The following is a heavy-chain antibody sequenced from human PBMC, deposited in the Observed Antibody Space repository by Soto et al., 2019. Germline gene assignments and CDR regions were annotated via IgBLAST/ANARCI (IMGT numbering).Heavy chain of an antibody. J-gene: IGHJ5*02. CDR2: IYYSGST. D-gene: IGHD3-3*01. CDR3: ARGHRITIFGVVADNWFDP. V-gene: IGHV4-31*03. CDR1: GGSISSGGYY. Sequence: QVQLQESGPGLVKPSQTLSLTCTVSGGSISSGGYYWSWIRQHPGKGLEWIGYIYYSGSTYYNPSLKSRVTRSVDTSKNQFSLKLSSVTAADTAVYYCARGHRITIFGVVADNWFDPWGQGTLVTVSS.